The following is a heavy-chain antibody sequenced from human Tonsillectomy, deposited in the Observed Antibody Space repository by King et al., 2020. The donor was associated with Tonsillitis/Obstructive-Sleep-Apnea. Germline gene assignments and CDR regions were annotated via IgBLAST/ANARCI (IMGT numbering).Heavy chain of an antibody. D-gene: IGHD3-22*01. J-gene: IGHJ6*02. Sequence: VQLVESGGGLVQPGGSLRLSCAASGFTLSTYDMHWVRQATGKGLEWVSGIGTAGDQSYPGSVKGRFTISRENAKNSLYLQMNSLRAGDTAVYYCARAFDSSGYYYYGLDAWGQGTTVTVSS. V-gene: IGHV3-13*05. CDR2: IGTAGDQ. CDR3: ARAFDSSGYYYYGLDA. CDR1: GFTLSTYD.